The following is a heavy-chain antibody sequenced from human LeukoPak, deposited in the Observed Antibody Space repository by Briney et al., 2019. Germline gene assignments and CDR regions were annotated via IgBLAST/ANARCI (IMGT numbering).Heavy chain of an antibody. CDR2: FDPEDGEP. CDR1: GYSLTDLS. Sequence: ASVSVSCKVSGYSLTDLSLHWVRQAPGKGLEGMGGFDPEDGEPIYAQKLQGRLSITEDTSKDTGYMELRTLRSEDTALYYCAKSHGDYGLLDYWGQGTLVTVSS. V-gene: IGHV1-24*01. J-gene: IGHJ4*02. CDR3: AKSHGDYGLLDY. D-gene: IGHD4-17*01.